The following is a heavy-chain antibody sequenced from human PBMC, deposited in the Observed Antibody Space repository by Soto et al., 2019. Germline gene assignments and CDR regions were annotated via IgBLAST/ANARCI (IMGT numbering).Heavy chain of an antibody. CDR3: ARDLSMSIAARPGTMDV. D-gene: IGHD6-6*01. Sequence: SETLSLTCTVSGGSISSYYWSWIRQPPGKGLEWIGYIYYSGRTNYNPSLKSRVTISVDTSKNQFSLKLSSVTAADTAVYYCARDLSMSIAARPGTMDVWGQGTTVTVSS. V-gene: IGHV4-59*01. J-gene: IGHJ6*02. CDR1: GGSISSYY. CDR2: IYYSGRT.